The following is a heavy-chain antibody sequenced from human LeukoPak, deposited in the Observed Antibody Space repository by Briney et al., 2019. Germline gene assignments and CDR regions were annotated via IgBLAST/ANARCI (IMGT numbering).Heavy chain of an antibody. J-gene: IGHJ4*02. CDR1: GFTFSSYW. Sequence: GGSLRLSCAASGFTFSSYWMHWVRQAPGKGLVWVSRIKTDGSRTSYADSVKSRFTISRDNSKNTLYLQMGSLRAEDMAVYYCATGGAVAGFDYWGQGTLVTVSS. V-gene: IGHV3-74*01. CDR2: IKTDGSRT. D-gene: IGHD6-19*01. CDR3: ATGGAVAGFDY.